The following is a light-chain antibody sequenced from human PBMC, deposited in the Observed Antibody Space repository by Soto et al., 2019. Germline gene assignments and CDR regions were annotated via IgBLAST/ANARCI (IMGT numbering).Light chain of an antibody. CDR1: SGSISSNY. J-gene: IGLJ2*01. V-gene: IGLV6-57*01. CDR2: EDK. Sequence: NFMLIQPHSVSESPGKTVVISCTRSSGSISSNYVQWYQQRPGTLPTTVIYEDKQRPSGVPDRFSGSIDRSSNSASLSSSGLRTEDEADYYCQSYDSSHVVFGGGTKVTVL. CDR3: QSYDSSHVV.